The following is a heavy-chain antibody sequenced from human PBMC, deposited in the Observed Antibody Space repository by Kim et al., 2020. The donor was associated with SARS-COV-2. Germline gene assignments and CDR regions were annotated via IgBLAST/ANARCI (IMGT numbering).Heavy chain of an antibody. Sequence: ASVKVSCKASGYTFTGYYMHWVRQAPGQGLEWMGRINPNSGGTNYAQKFQGRVTMTRDTSISTAYMELSRLRSDDTAVYYCARILIAQPTYYYYYGMDVWGQGTTVTVSS. CDR3: ARILIAQPTYYYYYGMDV. CDR1: GYTFTGYY. CDR2: INPNSGGT. D-gene: IGHD3-3*01. J-gene: IGHJ6*02. V-gene: IGHV1-2*06.